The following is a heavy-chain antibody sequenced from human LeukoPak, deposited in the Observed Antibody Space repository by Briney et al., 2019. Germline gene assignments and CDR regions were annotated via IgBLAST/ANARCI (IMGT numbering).Heavy chain of an antibody. CDR2: ISGSGGST. CDR1: GFTFTDYF. D-gene: IGHD6-13*01. J-gene: IGHJ4*02. Sequence: GGSLRLSCAASGFTFTDYFMNWIRQAPGKGLEWVSAISGSGGSTYYADSVKGRFTISRDNSKNTLYLQMNSLRAEDTAVYYCAKDHQSRWYSSSCPDYWGQGTLVTVSS. CDR3: AKDHQSRWYSSSCPDY. V-gene: IGHV3-23*01.